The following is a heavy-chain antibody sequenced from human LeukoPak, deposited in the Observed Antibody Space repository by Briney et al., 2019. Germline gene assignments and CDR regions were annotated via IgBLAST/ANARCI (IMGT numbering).Heavy chain of an antibody. Sequence: PGGSLRLSCAASGFTFSSYWMSWVRQAPGKGLEWVANIKQDGSEKYYVDPVKGRFTISRDNAKNSLYLQMNSLRAEDTAVYYCARDQGNWDFDYWGQGTLVTVSS. D-gene: IGHD7-27*01. CDR1: GFTFSSYW. CDR2: IKQDGSEK. CDR3: ARDQGNWDFDY. J-gene: IGHJ4*02. V-gene: IGHV3-7*01.